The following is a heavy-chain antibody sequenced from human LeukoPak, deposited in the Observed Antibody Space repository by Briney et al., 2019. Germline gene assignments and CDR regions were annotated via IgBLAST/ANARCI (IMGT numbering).Heavy chain of an antibody. CDR3: AKEGDYSSSWIDY. Sequence: PGGSLRLSCAASGFTFSSYAMSWVRQAPGKGLEWVSGFSNSGGSAFYADSVKGRFTISGDKSKDTLYLQMHSLRAEDTAVYYCAKEGDYSSSWIDYWGQGTLVTVSS. D-gene: IGHD6-13*01. CDR1: GFTFSSYA. V-gene: IGHV3-23*01. CDR2: FSNSGGSA. J-gene: IGHJ4*02.